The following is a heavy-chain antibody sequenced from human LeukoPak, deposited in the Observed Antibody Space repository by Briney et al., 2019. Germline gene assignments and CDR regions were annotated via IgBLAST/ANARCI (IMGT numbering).Heavy chain of an antibody. CDR1: GGSIGSGSYY. Sequence: SETLSLTCTVSGGSIGSGSYYWSWIRQPAGKGLEWIGRIYTSGSTNYNPSLKSRVTISVDTSKNQFSLKLSSVTAADTAVYYCASGYGGNINWFDPWGQGTLVTVSS. J-gene: IGHJ5*02. V-gene: IGHV4-61*02. CDR2: IYTSGST. CDR3: ASGYGGNINWFDP. D-gene: IGHD4-23*01.